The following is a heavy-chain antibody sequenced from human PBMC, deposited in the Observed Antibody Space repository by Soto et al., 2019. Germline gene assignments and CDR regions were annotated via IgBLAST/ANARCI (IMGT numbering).Heavy chain of an antibody. V-gene: IGHV3-33*01. CDR3: ARDPKDRSSYYGMDV. CDR1: GFTFSSYG. D-gene: IGHD3-22*01. J-gene: IGHJ6*02. Sequence: QVQLVESGGGVVQPGRSLRLSCAASGFTFSSYGMHWVRQAPGKGLEWVAVIWYDGSNKYYADSVKGRFTISRDNSKNTLYLQMNSLRAEDTAVYYCARDPKDRSSYYGMDVWGQGTTVTVSS. CDR2: IWYDGSNK.